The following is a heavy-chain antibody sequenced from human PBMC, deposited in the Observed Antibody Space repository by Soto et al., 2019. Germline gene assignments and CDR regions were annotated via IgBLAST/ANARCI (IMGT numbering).Heavy chain of an antibody. J-gene: IGHJ4*02. Sequence: PGGSLRLSCAASGFTFSSYSMNCVRQAPGKGLEWVANISSSSSTIYYADNEKDRFTISRDNAKNSVYLQMNSLSVEDTAVYYCAKCGTWGGETVAGTLDFDYWGQGTLVTVSS. CDR1: GFTFSSYS. D-gene: IGHD6-19*01. CDR2: ISSSSSTI. CDR3: AKCGTWGGETVAGTLDFDY. V-gene: IGHV3-48*01.